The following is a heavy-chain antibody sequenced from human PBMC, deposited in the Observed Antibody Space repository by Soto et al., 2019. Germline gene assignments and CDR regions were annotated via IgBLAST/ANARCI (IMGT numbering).Heavy chain of an antibody. CDR1: GFTFSRNW. CDR2: INSDGTTT. J-gene: IGHJ5*02. CDR3: ATVGTGSYNWFDP. V-gene: IGHV3-74*01. Sequence: GGSLGLSCAASGFTFSRNWMHWVRQAPGKGLVWLSRINSDGTTTTYADSVKGRFTISRDNSKNTVYLQINNLRADDTAVYYCATVGTGSYNWFDPWGQGTLVTVSS. D-gene: IGHD6-13*01.